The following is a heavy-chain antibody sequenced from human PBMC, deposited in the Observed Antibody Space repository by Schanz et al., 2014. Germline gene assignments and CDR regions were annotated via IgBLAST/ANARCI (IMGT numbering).Heavy chain of an antibody. CDR1: GFTFVNYD. J-gene: IGHJ4*02. CDR2: SSSSSSRM. D-gene: IGHD2-15*01. V-gene: IGHV3-48*01. Sequence: EVQLVESGGGVVRPGGSLRLSCAASGFTFVNYDLTWVRQVPGKGLEWVSYSSSSSSRMDHADSVKGRFTISRDNAKNSRYLRMNSLRAEDSAVYYCAKSLESGPGGRCSRGYFDYWGQGTLVTVSS. CDR3: AKSLESGPGGRCSRGYFDY.